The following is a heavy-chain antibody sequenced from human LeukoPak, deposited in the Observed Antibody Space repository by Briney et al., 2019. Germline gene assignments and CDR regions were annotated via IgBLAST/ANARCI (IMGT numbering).Heavy chain of an antibody. CDR1: GGSISNYY. CDR3: ARDTLWD. CDR2: FYYSGST. J-gene: IGHJ4*02. V-gene: IGHV4-59*01. Sequence: PSETLSLTCTVSGGSISNYYWSWIRQPPGKGLEWIGYFYYSGSTSYNPSLKSRATISVATSKNQFSLKLSSVTAADTAVYYCARDTLWDWGQGTLVTVSS. D-gene: IGHD2-21*01.